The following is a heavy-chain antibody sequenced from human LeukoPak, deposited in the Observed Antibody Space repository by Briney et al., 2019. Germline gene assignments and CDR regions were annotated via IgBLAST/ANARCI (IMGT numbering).Heavy chain of an antibody. CDR2: ISWNSGSI. D-gene: IGHD5-24*01. CDR3: AKQMGA. J-gene: IGHJ3*01. CDR1: GFTFDDYA. V-gene: IGHV3-9*01. Sequence: QPGRSLRLSCAASGFTFDDYAMHWVRHAPGKGLEWVSGISWNSGSIGYADSVKGRFTISRDNAKNSLYLQMNSLRAEDTALYYCAKQMGAWGQGTMVTVSS.